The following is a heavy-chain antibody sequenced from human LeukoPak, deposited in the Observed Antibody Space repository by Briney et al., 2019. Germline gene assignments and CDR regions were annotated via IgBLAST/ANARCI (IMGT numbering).Heavy chain of an antibody. CDR3: ARGPYYYDSSGYNWALDY. Sequence: PSETLSLTCGVYGGSFSGYYWSWIRQPPGKGLEWIGEINHSGSTNYNPSLKSRVTISVDTSKNQFSLKLSSVTAADTAVYYCARGPYYYDSSGYNWALDYWGQGTLVTVSS. D-gene: IGHD3-22*01. CDR1: GGSFSGYY. V-gene: IGHV4-34*01. CDR2: INHSGST. J-gene: IGHJ4*02.